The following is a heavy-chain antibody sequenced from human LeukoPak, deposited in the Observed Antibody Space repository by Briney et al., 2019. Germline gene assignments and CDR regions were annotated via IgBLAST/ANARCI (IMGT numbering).Heavy chain of an antibody. CDR3: ATCTAMVCIGGYYYYYGMDV. CDR2: INSDGSST. D-gene: IGHD5-18*01. CDR1: GFTFSSYW. J-gene: IGHJ6*02. Sequence: GGSLRLSCAASGFTFSSYWMHWVRQAPGKGLVWVSRINSDGSSTSYADSVKGRFTISRDNAKNTLYLQMNSLRAEDTAVYYCATCTAMVCIGGYYYYYGMDVWGQGTTVTVSS. V-gene: IGHV3-74*01.